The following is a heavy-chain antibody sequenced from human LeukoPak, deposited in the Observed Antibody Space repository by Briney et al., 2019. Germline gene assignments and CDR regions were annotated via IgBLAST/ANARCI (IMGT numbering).Heavy chain of an antibody. CDR1: GGSISSYY. Sequence: SETLSLTCTVSGGSISSYYWSWVRQPPGKGLEWIGYVHYSGSTEYNPSLKSRVTISVDTSKNHFSLKLASVTAADTAVYYCARGRTGSYYAADYWGQGTLVTVSS. CDR3: ARGRTGSYYAADY. D-gene: IGHD1-26*01. CDR2: VHYSGST. V-gene: IGHV4-59*01. J-gene: IGHJ4*02.